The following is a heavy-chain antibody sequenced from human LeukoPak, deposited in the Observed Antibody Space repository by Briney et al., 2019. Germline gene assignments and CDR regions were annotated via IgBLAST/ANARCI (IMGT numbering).Heavy chain of an antibody. J-gene: IGHJ4*02. CDR1: GGSLGSSGYY. V-gene: IGHV4-39*01. CDR2: INYSGST. CDR3: ARIPTDLLASDH. D-gene: IGHD2-8*02. Sequence: ASETLSLTCTVSGGSLGSSGYYWGWIRQPPGKGLECIAGINYSGSTYYAPSLKSRVTISVDTSKNQFSLKVSSVTAADTAMYYCARIPTDLLASDHWGQGTLVTVSS.